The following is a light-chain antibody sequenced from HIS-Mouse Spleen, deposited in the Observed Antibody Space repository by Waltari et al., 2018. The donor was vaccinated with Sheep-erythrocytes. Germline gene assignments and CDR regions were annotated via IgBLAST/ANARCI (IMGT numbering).Light chain of an antibody. CDR3: CSYAGSYNHV. J-gene: IGLJ1*01. CDR1: SSAVGVYNY. V-gene: IGLV2-11*01. Sequence: QSALTQPRSVSGSPGQSVTISCTGTSSAVGVYNYFPWYQQHPGKAPKLMIYDVIKRPSGVPDRFSGSKSGNTASLTISGLQAEDEADYYCCSYAGSYNHVFATGTKVTVL. CDR2: DVI.